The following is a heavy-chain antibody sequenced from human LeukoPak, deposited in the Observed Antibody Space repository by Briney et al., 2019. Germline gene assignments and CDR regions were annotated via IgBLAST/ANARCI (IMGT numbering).Heavy chain of an antibody. J-gene: IGHJ5*02. V-gene: IGHV1-8*01. D-gene: IGHD2-2*01. CDR3: ATAADPMNNWFDP. Sequence: ASVKVSCKASGYTFTSYDINWVRQATGQGLEWMGWMNPNSGNTGYAQKFQGRVTMTEDTSTDTAYMELSSLRSEDTAVYYCATAADPMNNWFDPWGQGTLVTVSS. CDR2: MNPNSGNT. CDR1: GYTFTSYD.